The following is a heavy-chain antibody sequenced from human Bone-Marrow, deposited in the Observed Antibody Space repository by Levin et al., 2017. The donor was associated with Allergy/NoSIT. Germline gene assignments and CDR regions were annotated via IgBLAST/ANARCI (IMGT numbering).Heavy chain of an antibody. CDR3: AREGRAPRGWFDP. CDR1: GDSISRGHHY. Sequence: SETLSLTCSVSGDSISRGHHYWGWLRQSPGKALEWIGYIYYSGTTNYNPSLRSRVSISVDTSQNQFSLTLTSVTVADTAVYYCAREGRAPRGWFDPWGQGLLVTVSS. CDR2: IYYSGTT. D-gene: IGHD5-24*01. V-gene: IGHV4-30-4*01. J-gene: IGHJ5*02.